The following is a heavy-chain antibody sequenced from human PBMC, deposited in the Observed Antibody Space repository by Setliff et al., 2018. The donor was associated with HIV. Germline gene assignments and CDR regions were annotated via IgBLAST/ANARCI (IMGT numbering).Heavy chain of an antibody. V-gene: IGHV4-4*02. D-gene: IGHD3-22*01. CDR1: GGSISSSNW. Sequence: SETLSLTCAVSGGSISSSNWWSWVRQPPGKGLEWIGEIYHSGSTNYNPSLKSRVTISVDKSKSQFSLNLSSVTAADTAVYYCARVGYYDSSFDYWGQGTLVTVSS. CDR3: ARVGYYDSSFDY. CDR2: IYHSGST. J-gene: IGHJ4*02.